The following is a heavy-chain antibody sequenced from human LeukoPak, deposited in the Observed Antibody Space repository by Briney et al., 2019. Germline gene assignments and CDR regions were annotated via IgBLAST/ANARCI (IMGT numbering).Heavy chain of an antibody. CDR2: ISYDGSNK. CDR1: GLTFRNYG. V-gene: IGHV3-30*03. D-gene: IGHD1-1*01. CDR3: ASHRGDYATGYLDY. Sequence: GSLRLSCAASGLTFRNYGMHWVRQAPGKGLEWVAIISYDGSNKYYADSVRGRFTISKDNSQNTLYLQMNSLRAEDTAVYYCASHRGDYATGYLDYWGQGTLVTVSS. J-gene: IGHJ4*02.